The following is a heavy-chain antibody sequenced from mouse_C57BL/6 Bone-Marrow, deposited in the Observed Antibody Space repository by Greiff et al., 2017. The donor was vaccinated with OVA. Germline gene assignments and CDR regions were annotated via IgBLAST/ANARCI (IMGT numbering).Heavy chain of an antibody. V-gene: IGHV5-6*01. CDR3: ARQTTVDAMDY. Sequence: EVQLLESGGDLVKPGGSLKLSCAASGFSFSSYGMSWVRQTPDKRLEWVATISSGGSYTYYPDNVKGRFTLTGDKAKNTLFQHMSSLKSEDTSMYCCARQTTVDAMDYWGQGTSVTVSS. CDR1: GFSFSSYG. J-gene: IGHJ4*01. D-gene: IGHD1-1*01. CDR2: ISSGGSYT.